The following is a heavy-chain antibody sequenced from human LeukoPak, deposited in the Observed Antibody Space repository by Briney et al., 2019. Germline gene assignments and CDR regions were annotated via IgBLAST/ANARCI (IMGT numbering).Heavy chain of an antibody. CDR3: ARITMIEDRDAFDI. D-gene: IGHD3-22*01. J-gene: IGHJ3*02. CDR2: IYYSGST. CDR1: GGSISSSSYY. Sequence: PSETLSLTCTVSGGSISSSSYYWGWIRQPPGKGLEWIGSIYYSGSTYYNPSLKSRVTISVDTSKNQFSLKLSSVTAADTAVYYCARITMIEDRDAFDIWGQGTMVTVSS. V-gene: IGHV4-39*01.